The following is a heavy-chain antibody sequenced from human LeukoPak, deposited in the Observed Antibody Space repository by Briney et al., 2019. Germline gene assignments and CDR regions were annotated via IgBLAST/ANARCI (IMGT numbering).Heavy chain of an antibody. CDR1: GFTFSSYG. J-gene: IGHJ4*02. D-gene: IGHD2-2*01. CDR2: TRYDGSTK. V-gene: IGHV3-30*02. CDR3: AKDHADTRRGICRDSTSCPFDY. Sequence: PGGSLRLSCAASGFTFSSYGMHWVRQAPGKGLEWVAFTRYDGSTKYYADSVKGRFTISRDNSKNTLYLQMNSLRAEDTAVYYCAKDHADTRRGICRDSTSCPFDYWGQGTLVTVSS.